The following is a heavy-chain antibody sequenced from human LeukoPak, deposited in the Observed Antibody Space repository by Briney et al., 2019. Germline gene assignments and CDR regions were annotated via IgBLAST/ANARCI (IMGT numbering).Heavy chain of an antibody. J-gene: IGHJ6*02. CDR1: GFIFSTYW. V-gene: IGHV3-33*08. D-gene: IGHD3-16*02. Sequence: QAGGSLRLSCAASGFIFSTYWMTWVRQAPGKGLEWVSIIWSDGSKKYYGDSVKGRFTISRDDSKNTLYLQMNSLRAEDTAVYYCARNNGRGKSGDVIPASMDVWGQGTTVTVSS. CDR2: IWSDGSKK. CDR3: ARNNGRGKSGDVIPASMDV.